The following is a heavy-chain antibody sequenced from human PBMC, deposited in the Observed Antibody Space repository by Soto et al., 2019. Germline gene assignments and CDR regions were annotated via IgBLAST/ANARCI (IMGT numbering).Heavy chain of an antibody. J-gene: IGHJ4*02. V-gene: IGHV1-2*02. D-gene: IGHD3-10*01. CDR1: GYIFTNYY. CDR2: LNPNSGGS. Sequence: ASVKVSCKASGYIFTNYYIHWVRLAPGQGLEWMGWLNPNSGGSGHAQKLQGRVNMTRDTSISTAYMELSSLTSDDRALYYCARGDDSGSLDYWGQGTLVTVSS. CDR3: ARGDDSGSLDY.